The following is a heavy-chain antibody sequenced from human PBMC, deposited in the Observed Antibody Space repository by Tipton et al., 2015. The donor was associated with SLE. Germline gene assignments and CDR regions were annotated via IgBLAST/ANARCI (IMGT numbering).Heavy chain of an antibody. Sequence: GLVKPSETLSLTCAVYGGSFSGYYWSWIRQPPGKGLEWIGEINHSGSTNYNPSLKSRVTISVDTSKNQFSLKLSSVTAADTAVYYCARVGADYGDYALLDAFDIWGQGTMVTVSS. CDR3: ARVGADYGDYALLDAFDI. CDR2: INHSGST. CDR1: GGSFSGYY. V-gene: IGHV4-34*01. D-gene: IGHD4-17*01. J-gene: IGHJ3*02.